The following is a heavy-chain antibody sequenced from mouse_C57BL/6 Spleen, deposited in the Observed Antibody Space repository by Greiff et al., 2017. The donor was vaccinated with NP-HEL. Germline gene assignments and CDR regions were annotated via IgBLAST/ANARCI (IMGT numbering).Heavy chain of an antibody. CDR2: IDPNSGGT. V-gene: IGHV1-72*01. Sequence: QVQLKQPGAELVKPGASVKLSCKASGYTFTSYWMHWVKQRPGRGLEWIGRIDPNSGGTKCNEKFKSKATLTVDKPSSTAYMQLSSLTSEDSAVYYCARYYGSSYAWFAYWGQGTLVTVSA. CDR1: GYTFTSYW. CDR3: ARYYGSSYAWFAY. J-gene: IGHJ3*01. D-gene: IGHD1-1*01.